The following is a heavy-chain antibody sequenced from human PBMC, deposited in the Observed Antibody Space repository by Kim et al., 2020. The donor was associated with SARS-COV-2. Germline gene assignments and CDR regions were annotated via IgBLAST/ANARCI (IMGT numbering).Heavy chain of an antibody. V-gene: IGHV4-59*13. J-gene: IGHJ3*02. CDR3: ARGANPRGVNAFDI. Sequence: SETLSLTCTVSGGSISSYYWSWIRQPPGKGLEWIGYIYYSGSTNYNPSLKSRVTISVDTSKNQFSLKLSSVTAADTAVYYCARGANPRGVNAFDIWGQGTMVTVSS. CDR1: GGSISSYY. D-gene: IGHD3-10*01. CDR2: IYYSGST.